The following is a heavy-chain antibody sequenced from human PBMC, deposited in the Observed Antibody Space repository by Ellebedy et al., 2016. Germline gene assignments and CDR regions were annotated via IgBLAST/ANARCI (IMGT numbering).Heavy chain of an antibody. V-gene: IGHV1-46*01. D-gene: IGHD6-25*01. CDR2: INPSGGST. J-gene: IGHJ6*02. Sequence: ASVKVSXXASGYTFTSYYMHWVRQAPGQGLEWMGIINPSGGSTSYAQKFQRRVTMTRDTSTSTVYMELSSLRSEDTAVYYCARDGGGPDHYYYGMDVWGQGTTVTVSS. CDR3: ARDGGGPDHYYYGMDV. CDR1: GYTFTSYY.